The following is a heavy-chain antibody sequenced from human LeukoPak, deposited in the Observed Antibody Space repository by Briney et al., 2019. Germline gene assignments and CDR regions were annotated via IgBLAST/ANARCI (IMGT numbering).Heavy chain of an antibody. D-gene: IGHD1-26*01. CDR1: GFSFSTYW. Sequence: GGSLRLSCAASGFSFSTYWFHWVRQTPGKGLMWVSRINPDSSATSYADSVKGRFTISRDNAENTLYLRMNSLRREDTAVYYCVRGQEVWELLPDDGFDMWGQGTKVTVAS. CDR3: VRGQEVWELLPDDGFDM. J-gene: IGHJ3*02. CDR2: INPDSSAT. V-gene: IGHV3-74*01.